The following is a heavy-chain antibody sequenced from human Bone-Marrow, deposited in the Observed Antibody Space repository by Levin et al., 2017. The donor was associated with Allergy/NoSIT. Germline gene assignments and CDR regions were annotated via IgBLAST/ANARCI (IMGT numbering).Heavy chain of an antibody. CDR1: GDSISSSIYY. V-gene: IGHV4-39*01. CDR3: ARSPSGHFDQ. J-gene: IGHJ4*02. CDR2: IYFSGSA. Sequence: GSLRLSCFVSGDSISSSIYYWAWFRQPPGKGLEWIGSIYFSGSAYYSPSLRGRVTISIDTSKNQFSLELNYVTAADTAVYYCARSPSGHFDQWGQGALVTVSS.